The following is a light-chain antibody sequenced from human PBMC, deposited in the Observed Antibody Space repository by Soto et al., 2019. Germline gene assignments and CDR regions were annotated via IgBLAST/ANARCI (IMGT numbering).Light chain of an antibody. Sequence: DIQMTQSPSSLSASLGDRVTITCQASQDIRFYLNWYQHKTGQAPKLLISDASQLETGVPSKFSGSGAGTDFTFTINNVQAEDIGTYYCQHYNSLPITFGQGTRLEIK. CDR2: DAS. V-gene: IGKV1-33*01. CDR3: QHYNSLPIT. J-gene: IGKJ5*01. CDR1: QDIRFY.